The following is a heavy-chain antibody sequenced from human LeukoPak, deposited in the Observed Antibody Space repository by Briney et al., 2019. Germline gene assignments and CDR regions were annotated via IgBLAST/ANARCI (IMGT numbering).Heavy chain of an antibody. J-gene: IGHJ3*02. CDR3: ARDNHYYDSSGYSSDAFDI. V-gene: IGHV4-59*01. CDR1: GGSISIYY. Sequence: PSETLSLTSTVSGGSISIYYCSWIRQPPGEGLEWIGYIYYRRSTNYNPSLKSRVTISVNTSKNQLSLKLSSVTAADTAVYYCARDNHYYDSSGYSSDAFDIWGQGTMVTVSS. CDR2: IYYRRST. D-gene: IGHD3-22*01.